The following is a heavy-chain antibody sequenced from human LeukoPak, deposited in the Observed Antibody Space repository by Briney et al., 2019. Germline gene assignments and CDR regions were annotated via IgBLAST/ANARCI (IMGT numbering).Heavy chain of an antibody. J-gene: IGHJ4*02. Sequence: GGSLRLSCAASGFTFSSYGMSWVRQAPGKGLEWVSAISGSGGSTYYADSVKGRFTISRDNSKNTLYLQMNSLRAEDTAVYYCARDGYTEWLGLYYFDYWGQGTLVTVSS. CDR2: ISGSGGST. CDR1: GFTFSSYG. D-gene: IGHD6-19*01. V-gene: IGHV3-23*01. CDR3: ARDGYTEWLGLYYFDY.